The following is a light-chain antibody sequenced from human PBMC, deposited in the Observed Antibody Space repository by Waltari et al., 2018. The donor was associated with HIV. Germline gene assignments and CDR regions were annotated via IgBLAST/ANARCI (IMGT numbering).Light chain of an antibody. V-gene: IGKV4-1*01. Sequence: IVMTQSPDPLAVSLGERASIKCKSSQSVLYSSNNKNYLAWYQQKPGQPPELLIYWASTRESGVPDRFSGSGSATDFTLTISSLQAEDVAVYYCQQYYSTPLTFGGGTQVEIK. CDR3: QQYYSTPLT. J-gene: IGKJ4*01. CDR2: WAS. CDR1: QSVLYSSNNKNY.